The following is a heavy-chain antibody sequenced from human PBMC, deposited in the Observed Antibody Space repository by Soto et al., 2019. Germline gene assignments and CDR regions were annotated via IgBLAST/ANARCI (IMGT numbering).Heavy chain of an antibody. D-gene: IGHD3-22*01. V-gene: IGHV4-31*03. CDR1: GGSISSGGYY. Sequence: QVQLQESGPGLVKPSQTLSLTCTVSGGSISSGGYYWSWIRQHPGKGLEWIGYIYYRGSTYYNPSLKSRVTISVDTSKNQFSLKLSSVTAADTAVYYCARDGGDYYDSSGYRYNWFDPWGQGTLVTVSS. CDR3: ARDGGDYYDSSGYRYNWFDP. J-gene: IGHJ5*02. CDR2: IYYRGST.